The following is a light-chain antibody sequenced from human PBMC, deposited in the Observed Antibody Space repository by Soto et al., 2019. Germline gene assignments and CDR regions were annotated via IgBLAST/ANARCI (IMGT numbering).Light chain of an antibody. CDR3: QQYNGYSRT. J-gene: IGKJ1*01. Sequence: DIQMTQSPSTLSASVGDRVTITCRASQSIGRFLAWYQHQPGKAPHLLISDVSSLERGVPSRFGGSGSGTEFTLSIRSLQPDDFATYYCQQYNGYSRTFGQGTKVDIK. V-gene: IGKV1-5*01. CDR2: DVS. CDR1: QSIGRF.